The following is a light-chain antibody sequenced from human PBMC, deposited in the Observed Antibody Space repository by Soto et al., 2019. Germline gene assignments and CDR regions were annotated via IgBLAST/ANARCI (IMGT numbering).Light chain of an antibody. V-gene: IGKV1-39*01. CDR1: QSISSY. J-gene: IGKJ2*01. CDR2: AAS. CDR3: QQSYSTPYT. Sequence: DIQMTQAPSSLSASVGDRVTITCRASQSISSYLNWYQQKPGKAPKLLIYAASSLQSGFPSRFSGSGSGTDFTLTISSLQPEDFATYYCQQSYSTPYTFGQGTKREIK.